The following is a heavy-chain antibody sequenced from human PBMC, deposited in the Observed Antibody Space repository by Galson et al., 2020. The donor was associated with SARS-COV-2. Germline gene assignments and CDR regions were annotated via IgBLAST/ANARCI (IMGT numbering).Heavy chain of an antibody. CDR1: GYTFTSYD. Sequence: GESLKISCKTSGYTFTSYDINWVRQAPGHGLEWMGSIRGYNGATNYAQKFHGRVTMTTERSTSTAYMDLGSLTSDDTAIYYCARSSYHYDSRGNTPLDTWGQGTLVTVSS. D-gene: IGHD3-22*01. J-gene: IGHJ5*02. CDR2: IRGYNGAT. CDR3: ARSSYHYDSRGNTPLDT. V-gene: IGHV1-18*01.